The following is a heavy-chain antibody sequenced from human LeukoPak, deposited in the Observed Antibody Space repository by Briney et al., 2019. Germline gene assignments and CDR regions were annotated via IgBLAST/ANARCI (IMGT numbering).Heavy chain of an antibody. J-gene: IGHJ4*02. V-gene: IGHV1-69*13. CDR1: GGTFNSYA. CDR3: ARDPSMVRGENTPYFDY. CDR2: IIPIFGTA. Sequence: SVKVSCKASGGTFNSYAISWVRQAPGQGLEWMGGIIPIFGTADYAQKFQGRVTITADESTSTAYMELSSLRSEDTAVYYCARDPSMVRGENTPYFDYWGQGTLVTVSS. D-gene: IGHD3-10*01.